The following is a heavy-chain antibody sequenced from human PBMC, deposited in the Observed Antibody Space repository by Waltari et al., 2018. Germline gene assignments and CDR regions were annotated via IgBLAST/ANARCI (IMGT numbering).Heavy chain of an antibody. CDR1: GYTFTGYY. CDR2: INPNSGGT. V-gene: IGHV1-2*02. CDR3: AVNLDCSGGSCYATALDY. Sequence: QVQLVQSGAEVKKPGASVQVSCKASGYTFTGYYMHWVRQAPGQGLEWMGWINPNSGGTNYAQKFQGRVTMTRDTSISTAYMELSRLRSDDTAVYYCAVNLDCSGGSCYATALDYWGQGTLVTVSS. D-gene: IGHD2-15*01. J-gene: IGHJ4*02.